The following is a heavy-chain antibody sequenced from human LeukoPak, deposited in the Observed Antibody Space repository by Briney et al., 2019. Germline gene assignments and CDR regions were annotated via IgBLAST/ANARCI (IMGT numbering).Heavy chain of an antibody. CDR1: GFTFTSST. V-gene: IGHV1-58*02. CDR3: AADSSGGGSGYYYYYGMNV. D-gene: IGHD3-10*01. Sequence: SVKVSCKASGFTFTSSTIQWVRQARGQRLECIGWIVVGSGNTNYAQKFQEGVTITRDMSTSTAYMELSSLRSEDTAVYYCAADSSGGGSGYYYYYGMNVWGQGTTVTVSS. CDR2: IVVGSGNT. J-gene: IGHJ6*02.